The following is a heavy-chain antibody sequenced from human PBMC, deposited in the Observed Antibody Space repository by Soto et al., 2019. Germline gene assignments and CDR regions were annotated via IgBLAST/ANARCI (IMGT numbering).Heavy chain of an antibody. J-gene: IGHJ3*02. D-gene: IGHD5-18*01. CDR2: ISAGNGNT. V-gene: IGHV1-3*01. CDR1: GYTFHSYA. Sequence: GASVKVSCKASGYTFHSYAMNWVRHAPGQRLEWMGWISAGNGNTIYSQKFQARVTITRDTSASTAYMELSSLRSEDTAVYYCARPVASFAYTYGPLACAFDIWGQGXILTVSS. CDR3: ARPVASFAYTYGPLACAFDI.